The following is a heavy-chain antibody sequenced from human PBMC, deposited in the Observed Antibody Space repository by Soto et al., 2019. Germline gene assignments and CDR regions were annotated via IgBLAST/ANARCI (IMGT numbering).Heavy chain of an antibody. CDR1: GGSISSGDYY. J-gene: IGHJ4*02. CDR3: AREAPGSRHTVDY. Sequence: QVQLQESGPGLVKPSQTLSLTCTVSGGSISSGDYYWSWIRQPPGKGLEWIGYIDYSGCTYYNPSSRSRVTISVDTCKNQFSRKLSSGTAADTAVYYCAREAPGSRHTVDYWGQGTLPTVSP. V-gene: IGHV4-30-4*01. CDR2: IDYSGCT.